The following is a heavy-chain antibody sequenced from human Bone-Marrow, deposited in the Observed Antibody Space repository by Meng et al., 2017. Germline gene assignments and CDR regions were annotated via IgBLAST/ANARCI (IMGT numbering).Heavy chain of an antibody. CDR1: GFTFSHYT. Sequence: GGSLRLSCEASGFTFSHYTMNWVRQAPGKGLEWVSAISGNSAYIYYADSVQGRFAISRDNAKNSLYLQMNSLRAEDTAVYYCARRYSGSWCHAFDIWGQGTMVTVSS. CDR2: ISGNSAYI. D-gene: IGHD6-13*01. CDR3: ARRYSGSWCHAFDI. J-gene: IGHJ3*02. V-gene: IGHV3-21*01.